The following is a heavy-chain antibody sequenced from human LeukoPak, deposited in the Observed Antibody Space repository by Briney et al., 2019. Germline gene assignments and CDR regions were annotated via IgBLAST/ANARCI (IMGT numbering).Heavy chain of an antibody. Sequence: ASVKVSCKASGYTFTSYDINWVRQATGQGLEWMGWMNPNSGNTGYAQKFQGRVTMTRNTSISTAYMELSSLRSEDTAVYYCARRTYDFWSGYYPYYYYYYMDVWGKGTTVTVSS. V-gene: IGHV1-8*01. CDR1: GYTFTSYD. D-gene: IGHD3-3*01. CDR3: ARRTYDFWSGYYPYYYYYYMDV. J-gene: IGHJ6*03. CDR2: MNPNSGNT.